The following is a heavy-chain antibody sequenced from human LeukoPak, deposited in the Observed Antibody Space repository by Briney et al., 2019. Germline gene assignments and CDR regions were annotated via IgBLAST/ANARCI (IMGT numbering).Heavy chain of an antibody. V-gene: IGHV4-39*01. J-gene: IGHJ4*02. CDR1: SGSITSPVYY. D-gene: IGHD6-19*01. CDR3: ARQRAGYSSGWYRFDY. CDR2: IYYSGST. Sequence: SETLSLTCTVSSGSITSPVYYWGWIRQSPGKGLVWVGTIYYSGSTYYNPSLKSRVTISVDTSKNQFSLRLSSVTAADTAVYYCARQRAGYSSGWYRFDYWGQGSLVTVSS.